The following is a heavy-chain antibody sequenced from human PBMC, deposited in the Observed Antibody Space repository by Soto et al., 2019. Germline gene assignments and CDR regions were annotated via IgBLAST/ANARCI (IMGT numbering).Heavy chain of an antibody. Sequence: SETLSLTCTVSGGSISSSSYYWGWIRQPPGKGLEWIGSIYYSGSTYYNPSLKSRVTISVDTSKNQFSLKLSSVTAADTAVYYCASSARVKVVVARGWFDPWGQGTLVTVSS. V-gene: IGHV4-39*01. J-gene: IGHJ5*02. CDR1: GGSISSSSYY. CDR2: IYYSGST. D-gene: IGHD2-15*01. CDR3: ASSARVKVVVARGWFDP.